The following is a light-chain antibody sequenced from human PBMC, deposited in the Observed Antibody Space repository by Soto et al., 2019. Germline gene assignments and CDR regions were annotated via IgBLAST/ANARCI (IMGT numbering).Light chain of an antibody. V-gene: IGLV6-57*04. CDR3: QSYDNSNVM. Sequence: NFMLTQPHSLSESPGKTVVISCTRSSGSIANTYVQWYQQRPGSAPTTVIYEDNQRPSGVPDRFSGSMDSSSNSASLTISGLKTDDEADYHCQSYDNSNVMFGGGTTLTVL. J-gene: IGLJ3*02. CDR1: SGSIANTY. CDR2: EDN.